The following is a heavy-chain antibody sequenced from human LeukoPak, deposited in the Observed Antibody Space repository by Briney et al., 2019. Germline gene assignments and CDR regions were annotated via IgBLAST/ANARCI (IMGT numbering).Heavy chain of an antibody. Sequence: GALRLSCAASGFTFSSYGMHWVRQAPGKGLEWVAVISYDGSNKYYADSVKGRFTISRDNSKNTLYLQMSSLRAEDTAVYYCAKDAAVVTAIYYFDYWGQGTLVTVSS. J-gene: IGHJ4*02. CDR3: AKDAAVVTAIYYFDY. CDR2: ISYDGSNK. V-gene: IGHV3-30*18. CDR1: GFTFSSYG. D-gene: IGHD2-21*02.